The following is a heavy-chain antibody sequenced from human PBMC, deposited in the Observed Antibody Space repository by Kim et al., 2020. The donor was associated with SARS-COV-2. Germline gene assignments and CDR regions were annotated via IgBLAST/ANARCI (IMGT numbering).Heavy chain of an antibody. CDR3: ASSGWYF. D-gene: IGHD6-19*01. CDR1: GFTFSSYS. V-gene: IGHV3-21*01. J-gene: IGHJ4*02. Sequence: GGSLRLSCAASGFTFSSYSMNWVRQAPGKGLEWVSSISSSSSYIYYADSVNRRFIISRDNAKNSLFLQMNSLRAEDTAVYYCASSGWYFWGQGTLVTVSS. CDR2: ISSSSSYI.